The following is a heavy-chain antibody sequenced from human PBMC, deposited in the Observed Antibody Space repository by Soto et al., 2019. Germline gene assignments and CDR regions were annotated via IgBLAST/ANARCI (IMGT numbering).Heavy chain of an antibody. J-gene: IGHJ4*02. CDR1: GGSFSGYY. V-gene: IGHV4-59*01. Sequence: PSETLSLTCAVYGGSFSGYYWSWIRQPPGKGLEWIGYIYYSGSTNYNPSLKSRVTISVDTSKNQFSLKLSSVTAADTAVYYCARHSGYVFDYWGQGTLVTVSS. CDR2: IYYSGST. D-gene: IGHD5-12*01. CDR3: ARHSGYVFDY.